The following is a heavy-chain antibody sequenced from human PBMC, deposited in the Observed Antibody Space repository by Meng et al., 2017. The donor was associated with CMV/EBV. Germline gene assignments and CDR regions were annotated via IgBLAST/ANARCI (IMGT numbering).Heavy chain of an antibody. V-gene: IGHV3-7*01. D-gene: IGHD2-2*01. J-gene: IGHJ1*01. CDR2: IRQDGSEA. CDR1: GFSFSRYW. Sequence: GESLKISCAASGFSFSRYWMTWVRQAPGKGLEWVANIRQDGSEAYYVDSVKGRFTIFRDNTKNSLFLQMDSLSAEDTAIYYCVRESSTLSWSEHLQHWGQGTLVTVSS. CDR3: VRESSTLSWSEHLQH.